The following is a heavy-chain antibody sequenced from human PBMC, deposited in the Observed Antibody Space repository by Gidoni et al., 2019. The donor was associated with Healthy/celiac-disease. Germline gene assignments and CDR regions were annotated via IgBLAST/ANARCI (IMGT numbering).Heavy chain of an antibody. CDR1: GLTFSNAG. J-gene: IGHJ4*02. D-gene: IGHD6-6*01. CDR2: IKSTTDGGTT. V-gene: IGHV3-15*01. Sequence: EVQLVESGGGLVKPGGSLRISCEASGLTFSNAGMSWVRQAPGKGLEWVGRIKSTTDGGTTDYAAPVKGRFTISRDDSKNTLYLQMNSLKTEDTAVYYCTTDPFEYSSSWEEVNYWGQGTLVTVSS. CDR3: TTDPFEYSSSWEEVNY.